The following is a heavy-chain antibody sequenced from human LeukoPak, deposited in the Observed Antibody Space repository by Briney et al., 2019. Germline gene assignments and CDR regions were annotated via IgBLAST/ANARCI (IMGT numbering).Heavy chain of an antibody. CDR1: GFTVSSNY. D-gene: IGHD3-22*01. J-gene: IGHJ6*02. CDR3: ARAEYYYDSSGYYWGNGMDV. CDR2: IYSGGST. Sequence: GGSLRLSCAASGFTVSSNYMSWVRQAPGKGLEWVSVIYSGGSTYYADSVKGRFTISRDNSKNTLYLQMNSLRAEDTAVYYCARAEYYYDSSGYYWGNGMDVWGQGTTVTVSS. V-gene: IGHV3-53*01.